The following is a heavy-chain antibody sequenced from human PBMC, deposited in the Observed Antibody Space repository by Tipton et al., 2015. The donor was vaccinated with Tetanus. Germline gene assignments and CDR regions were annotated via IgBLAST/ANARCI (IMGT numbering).Heavy chain of an antibody. Sequence: GSLRLSCAASGFTFNNYAMTWVRQAPGKGLEWLSAISGSADRTYYADSVKGRFTISRDNSRNTLYLQMDSLRAEDTAVYYRAKDRAAGGMGEVDYYGQGTLVTVSS. D-gene: IGHD6-13*01. CDR2: ISGSADRT. J-gene: IGHJ4*02. CDR1: GFTFNNYA. CDR3: AKDRAAGGMGEVDY. V-gene: IGHV3-23*01.